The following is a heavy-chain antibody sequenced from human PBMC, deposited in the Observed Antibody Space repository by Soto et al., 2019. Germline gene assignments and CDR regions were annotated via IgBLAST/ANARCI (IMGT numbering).Heavy chain of an antibody. V-gene: IGHV1-18*01. J-gene: IGHJ2*01. CDR3: VRCYCSVGSCYACLHFDL. CDR1: GYTFSDYA. CDR2: ISASTRNT. D-gene: IGHD2-15*01. Sequence: QVQLVQSGGEVKKPGASVKVSCQASGYTFSDYAISWVRQAPGQGLEWMGWISASTRNTDQAQNFQGRVIMTLDTSTNTAYMELRSLLSDDTAVYYCVRCYCSVGSCYACLHFDLWGRGTLVTVYS.